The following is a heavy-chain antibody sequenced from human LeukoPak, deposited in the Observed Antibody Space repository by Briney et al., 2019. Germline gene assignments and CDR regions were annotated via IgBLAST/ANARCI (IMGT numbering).Heavy chain of an antibody. CDR2: IYYSGST. CDR1: GGSVSSYY. CDR3: ARDNWNYGSSMDV. D-gene: IGHD1-7*01. V-gene: IGHV4-59*02. J-gene: IGHJ6*02. Sequence: SETLSLTCTVSGGSVSSYYWSWIRQPPGKGLEWIGYIYYSGSTNYNPSLKSRVTISVDTTKNQFSLKLSSVTAADTAVYHCARDNWNYGSSMDVWGQGTTVTVSS.